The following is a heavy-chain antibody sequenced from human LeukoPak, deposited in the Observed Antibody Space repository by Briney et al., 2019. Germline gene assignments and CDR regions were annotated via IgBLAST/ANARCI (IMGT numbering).Heavy chain of an antibody. J-gene: IGHJ4*02. D-gene: IGHD3-22*01. CDR2: IYCSGST. Sequence: SETLSLTCTVSGGSISSGDYYWSWIRQPPGQGLEWIGYIYCSGSTYYNPSLKSRVTISVDTSKNQFSLKLSSVTAADTAVYYCARASSYYYDSSGYYQDYWGQGTLVTVSS. V-gene: IGHV4-30-4*01. CDR1: GGSISSGDYY. CDR3: ARASSYYYDSSGYYQDY.